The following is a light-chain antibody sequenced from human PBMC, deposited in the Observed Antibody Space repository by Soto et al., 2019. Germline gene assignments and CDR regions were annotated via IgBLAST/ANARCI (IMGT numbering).Light chain of an antibody. V-gene: IGLV7-46*01. J-gene: IGLJ1*01. CDR3: VLSYSGPYV. Sequence: QAVVTQEPSLTVSPGGTVTLTCGSSTGAVTSGHYPYWFQQKPGQASRTLIYDTSNKHSWTPARFSGSLLGGKAALTLSGAQPEDEAEYYCVLSYSGPYVFGTGTKVTVL. CDR2: DTS. CDR1: TGAVTSGHY.